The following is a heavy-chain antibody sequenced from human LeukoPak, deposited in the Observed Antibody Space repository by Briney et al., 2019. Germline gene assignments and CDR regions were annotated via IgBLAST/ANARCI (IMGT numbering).Heavy chain of an antibody. CDR2: ISSSSSYI. CDR1: GFTFSSYG. J-gene: IGHJ6*02. V-gene: IGHV3-21*01. Sequence: GGSLRLSCAASGFTFSSYGMNWVRQAPGKGLEWVSSISSSSSYIYYADSVKGRFTISRDNAKNSLYLQMNSLRAEDTAVYYCARGSHYYGMDVWGQGTTVTVSS. CDR3: ARGSHYYGMDV.